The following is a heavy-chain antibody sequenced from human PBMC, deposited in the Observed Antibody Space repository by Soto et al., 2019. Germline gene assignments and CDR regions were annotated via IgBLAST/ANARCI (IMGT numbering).Heavy chain of an antibody. CDR3: ARGDCSSTSCYVFDN. CDR1: GVSISSGGFY. J-gene: IGHJ4*02. Sequence: QVQLQESGPGLVKPSQTLSLTCTVSGVSISSGGFYWNWVRQHPGKGLEWIGYISYSGSTYYNPSLKSRVTISVDTSKNQFSLKLSSVTAADTALYYCARGDCSSTSCYVFDNWGQGTLVTVSS. V-gene: IGHV4-31*03. D-gene: IGHD2-2*01. CDR2: ISYSGST.